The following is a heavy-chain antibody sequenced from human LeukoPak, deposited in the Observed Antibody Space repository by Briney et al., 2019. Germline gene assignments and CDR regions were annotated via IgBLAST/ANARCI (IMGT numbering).Heavy chain of an antibody. CDR1: GGSVNDYY. D-gene: IGHD3-10*01. Sequence: SETLSLTCTVSGGSVNDYYWNWIRQPPGKGLEWIGYIYYSGSTDYNPSLKSRVTMSIDTSKNQFSLKLNSVTAADTVVYYCARGGARGSSAFDVWGQGTMVIVSA. CDR2: IYYSGST. J-gene: IGHJ3*01. V-gene: IGHV4-59*02. CDR3: ARGGARGSSAFDV.